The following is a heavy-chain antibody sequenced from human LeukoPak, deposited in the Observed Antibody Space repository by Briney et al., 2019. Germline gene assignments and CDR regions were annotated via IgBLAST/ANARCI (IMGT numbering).Heavy chain of an antibody. CDR3: ARRVVIDGFLDAFDI. CDR1: GGSISSYY. CDR2: IYYSGST. J-gene: IGHJ3*02. Sequence: SETLSLTCTVSGGSISSYYWSWIRQPPGRGLEWIGYIYYSGSTNYNPSLKSRVTISVDTSKNQFSLKLSSVTAADTAVYYCARRVVIDGFLDAFDIWGQGTMVTVSS. V-gene: IGHV4-59*01. D-gene: IGHD3-3*01.